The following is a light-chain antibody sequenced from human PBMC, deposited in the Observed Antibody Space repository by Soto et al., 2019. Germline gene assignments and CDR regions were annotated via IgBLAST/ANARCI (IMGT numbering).Light chain of an antibody. Sequence: EIVLTQSPGTLSLSPGERATLSCRSSQSVSSSYLAWYQQKPGQAPRLLIYGASSRPTGIPDRFSGSGSGTDFTLTISRLEPEDFAVYYCQKYGSSLSWTFRQGTEV. CDR2: GAS. V-gene: IGKV3-20*01. CDR1: QSVSSSY. CDR3: QKYGSSLSWT. J-gene: IGKJ1*01.